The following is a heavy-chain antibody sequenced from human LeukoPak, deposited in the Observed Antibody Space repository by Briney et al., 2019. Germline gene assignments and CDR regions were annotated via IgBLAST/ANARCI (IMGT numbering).Heavy chain of an antibody. J-gene: IGHJ4*02. CDR3: ARGPVYCSSTSCDTGFDY. Sequence: GASVTVACKASGYTFTSYELHGVRQATGQRLEWMGCMKANSGNTGYAQKFQGRATMTRTTSIRTAYMALRSLRSEDTAVYSCARGPVYCSSTSCDTGFDYWGQGTLVTVSS. D-gene: IGHD2-2*02. CDR1: GYTFTSYE. CDR2: MKANSGNT. V-gene: IGHV1-8*01.